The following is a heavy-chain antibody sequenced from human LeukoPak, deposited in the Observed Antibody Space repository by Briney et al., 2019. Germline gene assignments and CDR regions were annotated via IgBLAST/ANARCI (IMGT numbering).Heavy chain of an antibody. Sequence: ASVKVSCKASGYTFTNHYMHWVRQAPGQGLEWLGLISPSGDKTWNAQKFQGRVTMTRNMSTSTDYLELSSLRSEDMAVHYCARGKNSRQWLVPFDYWGQGTLVTVSS. CDR2: ISPSGDKT. CDR1: GYTFTNHY. D-gene: IGHD6-19*01. V-gene: IGHV1-46*01. J-gene: IGHJ4*02. CDR3: ARGKNSRQWLVPFDY.